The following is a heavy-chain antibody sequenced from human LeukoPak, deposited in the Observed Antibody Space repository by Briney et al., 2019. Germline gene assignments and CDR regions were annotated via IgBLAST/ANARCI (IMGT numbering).Heavy chain of an antibody. CDR2: ISYDGSNK. J-gene: IGHJ4*02. D-gene: IGHD3-10*01. V-gene: IGHV3-30*04. CDR1: GFTFSSYA. CDR3: ARPPDNFYGSGSPGRY. Sequence: GGSLRLSCAASGFTFSSYAMHWVRQAPGKGLEWVAVISYDGSNKYYADSVKGRFTISRDNSKNTLYLQMNSLRAEDTAVYYCARPPDNFYGSGSPGRYWGQGTLVTVSS.